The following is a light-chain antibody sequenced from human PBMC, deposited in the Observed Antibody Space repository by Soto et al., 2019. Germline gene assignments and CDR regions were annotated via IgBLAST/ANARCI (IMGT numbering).Light chain of an antibody. CDR1: QSGYNK. V-gene: IGKV3-15*01. CDR2: GAS. J-gene: IGKJ3*01. Sequence: EIVMTQSPATLSVSPGERATLSCRASQSGYNKLAWYQQKPVQAPRLLIYGASTRATGIPARFSGSGSGTEFTLTISSLQSEDFAVYYCQQYNNWPPVTFGPGTKVDI. CDR3: QQYNNWPPVT.